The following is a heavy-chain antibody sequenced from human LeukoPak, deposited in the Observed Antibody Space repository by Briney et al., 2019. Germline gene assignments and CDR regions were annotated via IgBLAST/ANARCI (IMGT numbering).Heavy chain of an antibody. J-gene: IGHJ4*02. V-gene: IGHV1-69*13. Sequence: ASVKVSCKASGGTFSSYAISWVRQAPGQGLEWMGRVIPIFGTANYAQKFQGRVTITADESTSTAYMELSSLRSEDTAVYYCARASGGVQIFDYWGQGTLVTVSS. D-gene: IGHD3-16*01. CDR2: VIPIFGTA. CDR3: ARASGGVQIFDY. CDR1: GGTFSSYA.